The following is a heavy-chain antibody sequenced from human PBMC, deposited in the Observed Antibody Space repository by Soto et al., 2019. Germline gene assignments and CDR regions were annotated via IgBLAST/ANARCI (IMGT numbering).Heavy chain of an antibody. CDR1: GFTFSRYA. CDR3: ARDRGYTGYDFAY. V-gene: IGHV3-48*01. D-gene: IGHD5-12*01. CDR2: INHDSGTI. J-gene: IGHJ4*02. Sequence: EVQLVESGGGLVQPGGSLRLSCAASGFTFSRYAMNWVRQAPGKGLEWVSYINHDSGTIYYADSVKGRFTISRDNANYLRSLQMNSLRAADTAVYYCARDRGYTGYDFAYWGQGTLVNVTS.